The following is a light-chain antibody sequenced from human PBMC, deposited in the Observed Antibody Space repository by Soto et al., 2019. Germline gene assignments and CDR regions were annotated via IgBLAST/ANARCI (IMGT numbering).Light chain of an antibody. Sequence: EIVLTQSPGSLSLSPGQRATLSCRASQSVDTTFFAWYQKKPGQAPSLLIYGASKRATGIPDRFSGSGSGTDFAIIISRLEPEDFAVYYCQQYMSSVTFGQGTNVEIK. J-gene: IGKJ1*01. CDR1: QSVDTTF. CDR2: GAS. V-gene: IGKV3-20*01. CDR3: QQYMSSVT.